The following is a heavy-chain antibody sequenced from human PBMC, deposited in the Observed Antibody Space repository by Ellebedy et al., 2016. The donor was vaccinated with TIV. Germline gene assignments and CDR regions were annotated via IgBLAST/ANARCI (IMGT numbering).Heavy chain of an antibody. CDR2: ISYDGTNK. Sequence: GESLKISCAASGFTFSSYAMYWVRQAPGKGLEWVAVISYDGTNKYYADSVKGRFTISRDNSTNTLYLQMNSLRAEDTAVYYCAREEGGWGGYYYYGMDVWGQGTTVTVSS. D-gene: IGHD3-16*01. V-gene: IGHV3-30-3*01. CDR3: AREEGGWGGYYYYGMDV. CDR1: GFTFSSYA. J-gene: IGHJ6*02.